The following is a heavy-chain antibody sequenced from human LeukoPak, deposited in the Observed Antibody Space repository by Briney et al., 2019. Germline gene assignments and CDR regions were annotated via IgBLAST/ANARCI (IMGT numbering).Heavy chain of an antibody. CDR3: ARSDYYDGWFDP. J-gene: IGHJ5*02. Sequence: PSETLSLTCTVSGFSINNGGYYWSWLRPRPGKGREWFGYIYYSGSTNYNPSLKSRVTISVDTSKNQFSLKLSSVPAADTAVYYCARSDYYDGWFDPWGQGHVVTVSS. V-gene: IGHV4-61*08. CDR1: GFSINNGGYY. CDR2: IYYSGST. D-gene: IGHD3-22*01.